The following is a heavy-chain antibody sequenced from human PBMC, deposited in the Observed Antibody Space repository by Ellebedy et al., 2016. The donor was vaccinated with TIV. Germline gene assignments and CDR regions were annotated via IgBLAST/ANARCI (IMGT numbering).Heavy chain of an antibody. D-gene: IGHD6-6*01. CDR3: ARDIAARRLDY. Sequence: GGSLRLSXAASRFTFRNHGMHWVRQAPGKGLEWVAVIWYDGSNKLYADSVQGRFTISRDNSRNTLSLQMDSLRAEDTAVYYCARDIAARRLDYWGQGALVTVSS. CDR1: RFTFRNHG. J-gene: IGHJ4*02. CDR2: IWYDGSNK. V-gene: IGHV3-33*01.